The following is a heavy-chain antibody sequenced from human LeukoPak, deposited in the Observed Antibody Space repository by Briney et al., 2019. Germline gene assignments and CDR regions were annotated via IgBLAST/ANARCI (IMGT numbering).Heavy chain of an antibody. J-gene: IGHJ4*02. CDR1: GGSISSYY. Sequence: SETLSLTCTVSGGSISSYYWSWIRQPPGKGLECIGYIYYSGSPNYNPSLNSRVTISVDTSKNQFSLKLSSVTAVDTAVYYCARAGYSSGLYGGQVDSWGQGTLVTLSS. D-gene: IGHD6-19*01. V-gene: IGHV4-59*13. CDR2: IYYSGSP. CDR3: ARAGYSSGLYGGQVDS.